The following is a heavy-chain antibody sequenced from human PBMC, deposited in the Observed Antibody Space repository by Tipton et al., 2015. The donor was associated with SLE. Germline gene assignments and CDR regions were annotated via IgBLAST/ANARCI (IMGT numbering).Heavy chain of an antibody. CDR1: GYTFTTYD. CDR3: ASHFFGSSFGYYYFDY. D-gene: IGHD6-6*01. V-gene: IGHV1-18*01. J-gene: IGHJ4*02. CDR2: ISAYNGNT. Sequence: QLVQSGAEVKKPGASVKVSCKASGYTFTTYDISWVRQAPGQGLEWMGWISAYNGNTNYAQKLQGRVTMTTDTSTNTAYMELRSLRSDDTAVYYCASHFFGSSFGYYYFDYWGQGTLVTVSS.